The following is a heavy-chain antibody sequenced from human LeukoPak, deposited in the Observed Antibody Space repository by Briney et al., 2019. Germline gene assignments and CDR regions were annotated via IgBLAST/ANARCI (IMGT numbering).Heavy chain of an antibody. CDR3: ATVSSRYSSSWYRGFDY. J-gene: IGHJ4*02. D-gene: IGHD6-13*01. Sequence: PGGSLRLSCAASGFTFSSSAMHWVRQAPGKGLEWVAFISHDGSNEYYADSVKGRFPISRGNSKNTLYLQMNSLRAEDTAVYYCATVSSRYSSSWYRGFDYWGQGTLVTVSS. V-gene: IGHV3-30*14. CDR1: GFTFSSSA. CDR2: ISHDGSNE.